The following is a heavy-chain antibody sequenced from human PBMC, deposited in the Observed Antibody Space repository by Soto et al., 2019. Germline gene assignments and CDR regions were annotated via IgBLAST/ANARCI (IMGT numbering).Heavy chain of an antibody. CDR3: ARSPYDYDALTGGYLYYMDV. Sequence: ASVKVSCKASGYTFTSYDINWVRQATGQGLEWMGWMNPNSGNTGYAQKFQGRVTMTRNTSISTAYMELSSLRSEDAALYYCARSPYDYDALTGGYLYYMDVWGQGTTVTVSS. V-gene: IGHV1-8*01. CDR1: GYTFTSYD. D-gene: IGHD3-9*01. J-gene: IGHJ6*03. CDR2: MNPNSGNT.